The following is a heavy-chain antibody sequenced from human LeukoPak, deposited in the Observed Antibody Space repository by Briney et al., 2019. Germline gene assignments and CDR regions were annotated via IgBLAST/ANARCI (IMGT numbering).Heavy chain of an antibody. CDR3: ARVNYYGSGGYYWWFDP. D-gene: IGHD3-22*01. J-gene: IGHJ5*02. CDR2: INHSGST. CDR1: GGSFSGYY. V-gene: IGHV4-34*01. Sequence: SETLSLTCAVYGGSFSGYYWSWIRQPPGKGLEWIGEINHSGSTNYNPSLKSRVTTSVDPSKNQVSLKLTSVTAADTAVYYCARVNYYGSGGYYWWFDPWGQGTLVIVSS.